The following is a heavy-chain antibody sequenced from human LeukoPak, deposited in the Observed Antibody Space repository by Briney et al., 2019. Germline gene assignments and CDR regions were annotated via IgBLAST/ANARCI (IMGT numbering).Heavy chain of an antibody. J-gene: IGHJ3*02. CDR1: GYTFTFYD. CDR2: MNPHSGNT. CDR3: ARGRRDVFDI. V-gene: IGHV1-8*03. Sequence: GASVKVSCKASGYTFTFYDIQWVRQAAGQGLEWMGWMNPHSGNTGYAQKFLGRITLTRNTSTGMAYMELTSLKSEDTAVYYCARGRRDVFDIWGHGTTVTVS.